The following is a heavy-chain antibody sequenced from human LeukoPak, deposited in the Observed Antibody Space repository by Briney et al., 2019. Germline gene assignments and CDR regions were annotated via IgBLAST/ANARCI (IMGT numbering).Heavy chain of an antibody. V-gene: IGHV3-7*01. J-gene: IGHJ4*02. CDR1: GFTFSSYW. CDR2: IKGDGSAK. D-gene: IGHD3-22*01. CDR3: ARAKRGGYYDSIYYFDL. Sequence: PGWSLRLCCAASGFTFSSYWMCCVHPAPGKGVEWVANIKGDGSAKYYVDFVKGRFTISRDNIEDSLYLQVNSLRAEDTAVYYCARAKRGGYYDSIYYFDLWGQGTLVTVSS.